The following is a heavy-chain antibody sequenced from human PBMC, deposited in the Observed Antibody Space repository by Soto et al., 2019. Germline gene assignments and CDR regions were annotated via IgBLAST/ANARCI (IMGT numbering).Heavy chain of an antibody. CDR3: ARVYRGVDY. V-gene: IGHV3-30-3*01. J-gene: IGHJ4*02. Sequence: QVQLVESGGGVVQPGRSLRLSCAASGFTFSSYAMHWVRQAPGKGLEWVAVISYDGSNKYYADSVKGRFTISRDNSKNTLYLQMNSLRAEDTAVYYCARVYRGVDYWGQGTLVTVSS. CDR1: GFTFSSYA. CDR2: ISYDGSNK. D-gene: IGHD3-10*01.